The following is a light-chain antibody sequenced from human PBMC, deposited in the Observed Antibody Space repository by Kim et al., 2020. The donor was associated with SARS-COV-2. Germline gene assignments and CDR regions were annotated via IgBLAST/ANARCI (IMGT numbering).Light chain of an antibody. Sequence: QSALTQPRSVSGSLGQSVTISCTGTSSDIGSYDYVSWYQQHPGKAPKLLIYDVNKRPSGVPDRFSGSKSGSTASLTVSWLQADDEADYYCSSYAGTYTFYVFGSGTQLTVL. CDR2: DVN. J-gene: IGLJ1*01. V-gene: IGLV2-11*01. CDR1: SSDIGSYDY. CDR3: SSYAGTYTFYV.